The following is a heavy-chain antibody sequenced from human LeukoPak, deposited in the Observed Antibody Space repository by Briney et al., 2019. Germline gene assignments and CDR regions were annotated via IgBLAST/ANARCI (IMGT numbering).Heavy chain of an antibody. CDR2: IYHSGST. CDR3: ARRDNWNLDAFDI. Sequence: SETLSLTCAVSGGSISSSNWWSWVRQPPGKGLEWIGEIYHSGSTNYNPSLKSRVTISVDKSKHQFSLKLSSVTAADTAVYYCARRDNWNLDAFDIWGQGTMVTVSS. J-gene: IGHJ3*02. V-gene: IGHV4-4*02. D-gene: IGHD1-1*01. CDR1: GGSISSSNW.